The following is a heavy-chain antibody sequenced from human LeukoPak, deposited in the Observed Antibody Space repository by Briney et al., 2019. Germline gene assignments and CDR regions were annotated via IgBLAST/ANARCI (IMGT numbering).Heavy chain of an antibody. D-gene: IGHD3-22*01. Sequence: GGSLRLSCAASGFTVSSNYMSWVRQAPGKGLEWVSVIYSGGSTYYADSVKGRFTISRDNSKNTLYLQMNSLRAEDTAVYYCAKGKFAMIVVVISFDYWGQGTLVTVSS. CDR3: AKGKFAMIVVVISFDY. CDR2: IYSGGST. CDR1: GFTVSSNY. V-gene: IGHV3-53*05. J-gene: IGHJ4*02.